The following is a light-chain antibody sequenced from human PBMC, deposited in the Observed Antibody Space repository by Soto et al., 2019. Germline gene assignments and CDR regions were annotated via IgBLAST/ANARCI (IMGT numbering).Light chain of an antibody. CDR1: QSVSSSY. CDR3: QQYGSSPLT. V-gene: IGKV3-20*01. J-gene: IGKJ4*01. Sequence: EIVLTQSPGTLSLSPGERATLSCRASQSVSSSYLAWYQLKPGQAPRLLIYGASSRATGIPDRFSGSGSGTDFTLTISRFEPEDFAVYYCQQYGSSPLTFGGGTKVEIK. CDR2: GAS.